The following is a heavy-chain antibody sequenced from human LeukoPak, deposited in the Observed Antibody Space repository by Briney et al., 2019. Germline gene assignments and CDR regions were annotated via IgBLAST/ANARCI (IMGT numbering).Heavy chain of an antibody. CDR3: ARDRGMYYAYDI. J-gene: IGHJ3*02. Sequence: PSETLSLTCTVSSGSISNYYWSWIRQPPGKRLEWIGHIYYSGSTNYNPSLKGRAAISVDTSKNQFSLKLNSVTAADMAVYYCARDRGMYYAYDIWGQGTMVTVSS. D-gene: IGHD1-26*01. CDR1: SGSISNYY. CDR2: IYYSGST. V-gene: IGHV4-59*01.